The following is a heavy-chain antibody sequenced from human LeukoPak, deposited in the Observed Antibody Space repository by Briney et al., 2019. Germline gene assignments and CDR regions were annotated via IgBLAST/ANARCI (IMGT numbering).Heavy chain of an antibody. D-gene: IGHD1-1*01. CDR1: GLTFSSYA. V-gene: IGHV3-23*01. J-gene: IGHJ2*01. CDR3: AKHDHEDPRDWYFDL. CDR2: ISGSGGNT. Sequence: GGSLRLSCAASGLTFSSYAMSWVRQAPGKGLEWVSSISGSGGNTYYADSVKGRFTISRDNSRNTLYLQMNSLRAEDTAVYYCAKHDHEDPRDWYFDLWGRGTLVTVSS.